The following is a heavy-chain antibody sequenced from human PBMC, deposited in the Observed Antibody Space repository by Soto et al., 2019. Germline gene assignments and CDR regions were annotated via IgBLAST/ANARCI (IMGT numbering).Heavy chain of an antibody. V-gene: IGHV1-46*01. D-gene: IGHD2-21*02. CDR3: ARGGHVVVVTAALDY. Sequence: QVQLVQSGAEVKKPGASVKVSCKASGDTFTDYYIHWVRKAPGQELEWMGTVNPSGGHTTYAQHFLGRMTMTRDTSTSTLYMELTSLTSEDTAVYYCARGGHVVVVTAALDYWSQGTLVTVSS. J-gene: IGHJ4*02. CDR2: VNPSGGHT. CDR1: GDTFTDYY.